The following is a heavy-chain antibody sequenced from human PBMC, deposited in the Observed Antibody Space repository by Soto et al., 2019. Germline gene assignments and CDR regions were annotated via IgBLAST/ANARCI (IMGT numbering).Heavy chain of an antibody. J-gene: IGHJ4*02. V-gene: IGHV3-13*01. CDR2: IGTAGDT. D-gene: IGHD3-9*01. CDR3: ARATSVILTRYSPLGFDY. CDR1: GFTFSSYD. Sequence: GGSLRLSCAASGFTFSSYDMHWVRQATGKGLEWVSAIGTAGDTYYPGSVKGRFTISRENAKNSLYLQMNSLRAGDTAVYYCARATSVILTRYSPLGFDYWDQGTLVTLSS.